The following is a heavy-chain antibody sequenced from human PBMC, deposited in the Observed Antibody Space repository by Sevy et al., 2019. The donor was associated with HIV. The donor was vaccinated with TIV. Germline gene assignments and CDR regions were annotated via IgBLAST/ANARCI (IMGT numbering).Heavy chain of an antibody. CDR3: ATLDGGAMGYKGFDY. J-gene: IGHJ4*02. Sequence: ASVKVSCKASGYTFTSYDINWVRQATGQGLEWMGWMTPNSGNTAYAQKFQGRVTMTRNTSISTAYMELSSLRSEDTAVYYCATLDGGAMGYKGFDYWGQGTLVTVSS. V-gene: IGHV1-8*01. CDR1: GYTFTSYD. D-gene: IGHD2-15*01. CDR2: MTPNSGNT.